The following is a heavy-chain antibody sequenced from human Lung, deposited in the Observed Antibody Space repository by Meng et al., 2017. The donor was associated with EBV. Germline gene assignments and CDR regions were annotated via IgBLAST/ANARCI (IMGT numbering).Heavy chain of an antibody. CDR1: GGSISSGGHY. J-gene: IGHJ4*02. V-gene: IGHV4-31*01. Sequence: VHRQGSGPGLVKPSEALSLPCTVSGGSISSGGHYWSWIRQHPGKSLEWIGYIYYSGSTYYNPSLKSLVSISVDTSNNQFSLKLSSVTAADTAVYYCARAVDTGYFDYWGQGTLVTVSS. CDR2: IYYSGST. CDR3: ARAVDTGYFDY. D-gene: IGHD5-18*01.